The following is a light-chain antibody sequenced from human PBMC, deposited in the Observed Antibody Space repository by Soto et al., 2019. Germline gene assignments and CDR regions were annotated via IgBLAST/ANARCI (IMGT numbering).Light chain of an antibody. CDR3: CSYAGSSTLYV. J-gene: IGLJ1*01. CDR1: CSDVGSYNL. CDR2: EGS. Sequence: QSVLTQPASVSGSPGQSITISCTGTCSDVGSYNLASWYQQHPGKAPKLMIYEGSKRPSGVSNRFSGSKSGNTASLTISGLQAEDEADYYCCSYAGSSTLYVFGTGTKVTVL. V-gene: IGLV2-23*01.